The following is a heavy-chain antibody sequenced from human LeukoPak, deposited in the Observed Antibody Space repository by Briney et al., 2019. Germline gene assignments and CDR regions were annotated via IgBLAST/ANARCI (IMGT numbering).Heavy chain of an antibody. J-gene: IGHJ3*02. Sequence: PSETLSHTCTVSGGSISSSSYYWGWIRQPPGKGREWIGRIYYSGSTYDNPSLRSRVTISVDASKNQFSLKLSSVTAADTALYYCARRRTTRAFDIWGQGTMVTVSS. CDR1: GGSISSSSYY. V-gene: IGHV4-39*07. CDR2: IYYSGST. D-gene: IGHD4-11*01. CDR3: ARRRTTRAFDI.